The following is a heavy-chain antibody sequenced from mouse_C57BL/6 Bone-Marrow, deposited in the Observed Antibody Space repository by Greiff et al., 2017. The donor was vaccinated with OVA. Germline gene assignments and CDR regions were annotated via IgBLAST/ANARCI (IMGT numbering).Heavy chain of an antibody. J-gene: IGHJ2*01. CDR1: GYEFSSSW. V-gene: IGHV1-82*01. CDR3: ARGRYYYDGVYCCGD. D-gene: IGHD1-1*01. CDR2: LYPGDGDT. Sequence: QVQLKESGPELVKPGASVQISCKASGYEFSSSWMHWVKQRPGTGLEWIGRLYPGDGDTKYTGKFKGKATLTADKSSNTAYMQLSGLTSDDSSVYFCARGRYYYDGVYCCGDWGQGTTLTVSS.